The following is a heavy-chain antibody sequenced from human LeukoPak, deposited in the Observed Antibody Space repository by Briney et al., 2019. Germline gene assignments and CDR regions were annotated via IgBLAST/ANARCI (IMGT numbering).Heavy chain of an antibody. CDR2: INPNSGGT. CDR3: ARVRGYCSSTSCYGPSARDY. V-gene: IGHV1-2*02. Sequence: GASVKVSFKASGYTFTGYYMHWVRQAPGQGLEWMGWINPNSGGTNYAQKFQGRVTMTRDTSISTAYMELSRLRSDDTAVYYCARVRGYCSSTSCYGPSARDYWGQGTLVTVSS. J-gene: IGHJ4*02. CDR1: GYTFTGYY. D-gene: IGHD2-2*01.